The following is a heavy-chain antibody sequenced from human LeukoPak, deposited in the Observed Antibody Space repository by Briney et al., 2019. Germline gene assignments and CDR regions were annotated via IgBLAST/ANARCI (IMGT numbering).Heavy chain of an antibody. V-gene: IGHV5-51*01. D-gene: IGHD3-22*01. CDR1: GYSFTSYW. CDR3: ARLYYDSSGYYTNYFDY. CDR2: IYSGDADT. Sequence: GESLKISCKSSGYSFTSYWIGWVRQMPGEGVGWVGIIYSGDADTRYSTTFQSQITISAEKSISTAYLQWSSLKASDTAMYYCARLYYDSSGYYTNYFDYWGQGTLVTVSS. J-gene: IGHJ4*02.